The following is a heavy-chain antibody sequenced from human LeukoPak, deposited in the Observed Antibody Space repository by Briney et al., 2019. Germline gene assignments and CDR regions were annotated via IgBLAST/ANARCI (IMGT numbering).Heavy chain of an antibody. CDR3: AKDALSMAQGHFDY. CDR2: IWYDGSNK. J-gene: IGHJ4*02. D-gene: IGHD3-10*01. V-gene: IGHV3-33*06. Sequence: PGRSLRLSCAASGFTFSSYGMHWVRQAPGKGLEWVAVIWYDGSNKYYADSVKGRFTISRDNSKNTLYLQMNSLRAEDTAVYYCAKDALSMAQGHFDYWGQGTLVTVSS. CDR1: GFTFSSYG.